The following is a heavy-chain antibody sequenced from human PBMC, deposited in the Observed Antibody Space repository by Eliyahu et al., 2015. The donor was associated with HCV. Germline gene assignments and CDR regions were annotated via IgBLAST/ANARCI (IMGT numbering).Heavy chain of an antibody. J-gene: IGHJ4*02. CDR1: GGSISNSPYY. CDR3: ARFQGGTIQSS. D-gene: IGHD1-1*01. CDR2: IFNSGSA. Sequence: LQLQESGPGLVKPSETLSLPCTVSGGSISNSPYYWGWIRQPPGKGLEWIGTIFNSGSAYYNSSLKSRVSISVDTSKNQLSLRLSSVTAADTAEYYCARFQGGTIQSSWGQGTLVTVSS. V-gene: IGHV4-39*01.